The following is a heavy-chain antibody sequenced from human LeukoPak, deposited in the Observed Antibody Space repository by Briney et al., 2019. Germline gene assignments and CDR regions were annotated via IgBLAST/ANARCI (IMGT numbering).Heavy chain of an antibody. J-gene: IGHJ5*02. D-gene: IGHD6-13*01. Sequence: SETLSLTCAVYGGSFSGYYWSWIRQPPEKGLEWIGEINHSGSTNYNPSLKSRVTISVDTSKNQFSLKLSSVTAADTAVYYCARGVAAAGTRWFDPWGQGTLVTVSS. CDR3: ARGVAAAGTRWFDP. CDR1: GGSFSGYY. CDR2: INHSGST. V-gene: IGHV4-34*01.